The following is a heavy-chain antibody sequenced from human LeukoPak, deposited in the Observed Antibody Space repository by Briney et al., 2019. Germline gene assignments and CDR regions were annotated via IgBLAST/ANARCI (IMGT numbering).Heavy chain of an antibody. CDR1: GFTFDDYA. Sequence: PGGSLRLSCAASGFTFDDYAMHWVRQAPGKGLEWVSLISGDGGSTYYADSVKGRFTISRDNSKNSLYLQMNSLRTEDTALYYCAKGNGYSYGRYYFDYWGQGTLVTVSS. CDR2: ISGDGGST. J-gene: IGHJ4*02. CDR3: AKGNGYSYGRYYFDY. D-gene: IGHD5-18*01. V-gene: IGHV3-43*02.